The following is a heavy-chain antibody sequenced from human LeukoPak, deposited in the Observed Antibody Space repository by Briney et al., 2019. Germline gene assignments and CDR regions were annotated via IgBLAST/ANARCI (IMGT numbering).Heavy chain of an antibody. CDR2: TYHSGST. D-gene: IGHD2-15*01. V-gene: IGHV4-30-2*01. CDR1: GGSISSGGYS. Sequence: PSQTLSLTCAVSGGSISSGGYSWSWIRQPPGKGLEWIGYTYHSGSTYYNPSLKSRVTISVDRFKNQFSLKLSSVTAADTAVYYCASYCSGGSCYPNDAFDIWGQGTMVTVSS. CDR3: ASYCSGGSCYPNDAFDI. J-gene: IGHJ3*02.